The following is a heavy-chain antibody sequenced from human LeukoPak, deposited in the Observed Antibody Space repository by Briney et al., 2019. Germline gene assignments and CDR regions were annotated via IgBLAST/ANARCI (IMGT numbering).Heavy chain of an antibody. Sequence: ASVKVSCKASGYTFTSYSMHWVRQAPGQGLEWMGIINPNGGSTIYAQKFQGRVTMTRDTSTSTVYMDLTSLRSEDTAVYYCARGGMVRDRRHFQFDHWGQGTPVTVSS. J-gene: IGHJ4*02. CDR2: INPNGGST. CDR3: ARGGMVRDRRHFQFDH. V-gene: IGHV1-46*01. D-gene: IGHD3-10*01. CDR1: GYTFTSYS.